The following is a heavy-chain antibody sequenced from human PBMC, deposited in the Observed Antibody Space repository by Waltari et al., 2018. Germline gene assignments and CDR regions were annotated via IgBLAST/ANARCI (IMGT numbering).Heavy chain of an antibody. CDR2: SXNKANXYIT. Sequence: VQLAEXGGGXVQPGGSLXLSCVASGFTSSDQYMDWVRQAPGKGLEXVGRSXNKANXYITEYAASVXGRFIISRDDSKNSLYLXMNSLKTEXTAVYXCSSRHYGTSDXWGQGTLVTVSS. V-gene: IGHV3-72*01. CDR1: GFTSSDQY. CDR3: SSRHYGTSDX. J-gene: IGHJ4*02. D-gene: IGHD3-16*01.